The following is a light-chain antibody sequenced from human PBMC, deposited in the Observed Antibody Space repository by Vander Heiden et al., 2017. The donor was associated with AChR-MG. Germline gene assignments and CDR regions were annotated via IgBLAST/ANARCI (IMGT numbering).Light chain of an antibody. J-gene: IGLJ2*01. Sequence: QSALTQPASVSGSPGQPITISCTGTSSDVSGYNYVSWYQQHPGKAPKLMIYDVSKRPSGVSNRFSGSKSGNTASLTISGLQAEDEADYYCSSYTSSSRVFGGGTKLTVL. V-gene: IGLV2-14*01. CDR1: SSDVSGYNY. CDR2: DVS. CDR3: SSYTSSSRV.